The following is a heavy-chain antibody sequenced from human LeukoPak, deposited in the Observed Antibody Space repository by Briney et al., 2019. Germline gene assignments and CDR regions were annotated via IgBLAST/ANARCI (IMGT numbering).Heavy chain of an antibody. Sequence: ASVKVSCKASGYTFTGYYMHWVRQAPGQGLEWMGWINPNSGGTNYAQKFQGRVTMTRDTFISTAYMELSRLRSDDTAVYYCARGWGKYYSFDYWGQGTLVTVSS. CDR2: INPNSGGT. D-gene: IGHD3-16*01. J-gene: IGHJ4*02. CDR1: GYTFTGYY. CDR3: ARGWGKYYSFDY. V-gene: IGHV1-2*02.